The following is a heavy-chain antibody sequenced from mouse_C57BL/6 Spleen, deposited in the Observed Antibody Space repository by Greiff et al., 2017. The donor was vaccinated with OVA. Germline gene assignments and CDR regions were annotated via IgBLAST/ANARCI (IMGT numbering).Heavy chain of an antibody. Sequence: EVMLVESEGGLVQPGSSMKLSCTASGFTFSDYYMAWVRQVPEKGLEWVANINYDGSSTYYLDSLKSRFIISRDNAKNILYLQMSSLKSEDTATYYCARDDYDGGFDYWGQGTTLTVSS. D-gene: IGHD2-4*01. CDR3: ARDDYDGGFDY. V-gene: IGHV5-16*01. CDR1: GFTFSDYY. CDR2: INYDGSST. J-gene: IGHJ2*01.